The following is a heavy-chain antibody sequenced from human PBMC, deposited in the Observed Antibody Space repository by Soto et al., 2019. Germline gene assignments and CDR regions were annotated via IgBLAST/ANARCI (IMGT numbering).Heavy chain of an antibody. CDR2: IYYSGST. D-gene: IGHD4-17*01. CDR3: ARDRRDYGDLTYIDY. J-gene: IGHJ4*02. V-gene: IGHV4-31*03. Sequence: QVQLQESGPGLVKPSQTLSLTCTVSGGSISSGGYYWSWIRQHPGKGLEWIGYIYYSGSTYYNPSLKNRFTISVDTSKNQFSLKLSSVTAADTAVYYCARDRRDYGDLTYIDYWGQGTLVTVSS. CDR1: GGSISSGGYY.